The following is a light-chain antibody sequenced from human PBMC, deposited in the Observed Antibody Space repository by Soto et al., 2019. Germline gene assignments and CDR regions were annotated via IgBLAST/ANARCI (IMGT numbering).Light chain of an antibody. V-gene: IGKV1-33*01. CDR3: QHFYNLPYT. CDR2: SAS. J-gene: IGKJ2*01. CDR1: QDIDKS. Sequence: DIQMTQSPSSLSASVGDRVTIACQASQDIDKSLNWYQQKAGKAPKLLIYSASNLETGVPSRFSGSGSGTHFSLTISSQQPEDNATYYRQHFYNLPYTFGQGTKLELK.